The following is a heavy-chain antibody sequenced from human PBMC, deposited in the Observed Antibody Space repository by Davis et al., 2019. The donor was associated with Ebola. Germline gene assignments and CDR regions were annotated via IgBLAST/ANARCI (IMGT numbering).Heavy chain of an antibody. CDR2: IYYSGST. J-gene: IGHJ4*02. D-gene: IGHD4-11*01. CDR3: ARDRHYSNYGGDY. CDR1: GGSISSYY. V-gene: IGHV4-59*01. Sequence: MPSETLSLTCTVSGGSISSYYWSWIRQPPGKGLEWIGYIYYSGSTNYNPSLKSRVTISVDTSKNQFSLKLSSVTAADTAVYYCARDRHYSNYGGDYWGQGTLVTVSS.